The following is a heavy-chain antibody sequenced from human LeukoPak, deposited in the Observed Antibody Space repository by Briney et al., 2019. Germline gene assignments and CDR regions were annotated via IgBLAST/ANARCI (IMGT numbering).Heavy chain of an antibody. J-gene: IGHJ4*02. Sequence: GGSLRLSCAASGFTFSNYGMHWVRQAPGKGLEWLAAIFYDGSKEHYADTVKGRFTISRDNSKNTVYLQVNSLTADDTAVYYCARDQALYFSYGDYWGQGTLVTVSS. CDR2: IFYDGSKE. D-gene: IGHD2/OR15-2a*01. CDR3: ARDQALYFSYGDY. CDR1: GFTFSNYG. V-gene: IGHV3-33*01.